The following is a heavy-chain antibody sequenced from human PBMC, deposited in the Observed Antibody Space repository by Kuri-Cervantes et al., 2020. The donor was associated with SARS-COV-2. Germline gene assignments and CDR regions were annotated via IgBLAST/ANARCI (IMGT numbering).Heavy chain of an antibody. CDR3: VRGTEDYSGARSFFDS. D-gene: IGHD4-11*01. CDR2: IDSSSYYI. CDR1: GFTFSGYS. V-gene: IGHV3-21*04. J-gene: IGHJ4*02. Sequence: GGSLRLSCAASGFTFSGYSMNWIRQAPGKGLEWVASIDSSSYYIYHADSVKGRLTISRDNAKTSLYLQMNSLRAEDTAIYYCVRGTEDYSGARSFFDSWGQGTPVTVSS.